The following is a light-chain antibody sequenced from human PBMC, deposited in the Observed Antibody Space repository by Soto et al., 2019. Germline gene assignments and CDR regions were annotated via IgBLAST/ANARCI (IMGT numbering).Light chain of an antibody. CDR1: QSISRG. Sequence: DIQMTQSPPTLSASVGDRDTITCRASQSISRGLAWHQQKAGEAPKLLIYDASTLVSGVPSRFSGSGSGTEFTLTISSLQPDDFATYYCQQYNPGTFGQGTKVDIK. V-gene: IGKV1-5*01. J-gene: IGKJ1*01. CDR3: QQYNPGT. CDR2: DAS.